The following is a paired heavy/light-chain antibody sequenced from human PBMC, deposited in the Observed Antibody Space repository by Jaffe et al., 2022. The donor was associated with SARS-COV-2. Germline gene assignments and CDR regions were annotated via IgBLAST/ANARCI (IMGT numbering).Light chain of an antibody. CDR2: AAS. J-gene: IGKJ5*01. CDR3: QQSYSRLSIT. Sequence: DIQMTQSPSSLSASVGDRVTITCRASQSISNYLNWYQQKPGKAPKLLIYAASSLQIGVPSRFSGSGSGTDFTLTISSLQPEDFATYYCQQSYSRLSITFGQGTRLEIK. V-gene: IGKV1-39*01. CDR1: QSISNY.
Heavy chain of an antibody. D-gene: IGHD2-2*01. CDR1: RYSFTSYW. V-gene: IGHV5-10-1*03. J-gene: IGHJ4*02. CDR3: ARLFSGYCGSNSCYQFDY. CDR2: IDPSDSSV. Sequence: EVQLVQSGAEVKKPGESLRISCKGSRYSFTSYWISWVRQMPGKGLEWMGRIDPSDSSVSYSPSFQGHVIISGDKSTSTAYLQWSSLKASDTAMYYCARLFSGYCGSNSCYQFDYWGQGTLVTVSS.